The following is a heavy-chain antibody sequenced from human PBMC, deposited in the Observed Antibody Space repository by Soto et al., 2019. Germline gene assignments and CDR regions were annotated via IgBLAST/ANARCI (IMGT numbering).Heavy chain of an antibody. D-gene: IGHD3-10*01. CDR1: GYAFTSYG. CDR2: IAPHSGRT. Sequence: QVQLVQSGPEVKNPGASVRVSCVASGYAFTSYGVNWVRQAPGQGLEWMGWIAPHSGRTTYLPKFQGRVTMAADVSTNAADRERRGLTSEGRGIYFCARAATGSYHSAYWGQGAVVTVSS. V-gene: IGHV1-18*04. CDR3: ARAATGSYHSAY. J-gene: IGHJ4*02.